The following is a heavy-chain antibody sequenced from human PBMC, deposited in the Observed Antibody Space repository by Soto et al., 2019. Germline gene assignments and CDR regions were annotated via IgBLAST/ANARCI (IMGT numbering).Heavy chain of an antibody. J-gene: IGHJ6*02. CDR2: SSGYNGNT. V-gene: IGHV1-18*04. D-gene: IGHD2-21*01. CDR1: GYTFSGYS. Sequence: QVVLEQSGGEVKKPGASVKVSCKASGYTFSGYSITWVRQAPGQGLEWMGRSSGYNGNTNYARTLRGRLTLTTDTSTSTAYMELRSLTSDDTAVYYCARDVFCGGAPACPDMDVWGQGTPVTVSS. CDR3: ARDVFCGGAPACPDMDV.